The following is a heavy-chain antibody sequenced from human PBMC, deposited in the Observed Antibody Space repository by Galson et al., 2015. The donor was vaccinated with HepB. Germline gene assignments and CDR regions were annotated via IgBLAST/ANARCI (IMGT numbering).Heavy chain of an antibody. J-gene: IGHJ4*02. CDR2: IKQDGSEK. CDR1: GFTFSSYW. Sequence: SLRLSCAASGFTFSSYWMSWVRQAPGKGLEWVANIKQDGSEKYYVDSVKGRFTISRDNAKNSLYLQMNSLRAEDTAVYYCAREKNTYYDYVWGSSSLEYWGQGTLVTVSS. V-gene: IGHV3-7*03. D-gene: IGHD3-16*01. CDR3: AREKNTYYDYVWGSSSLEY.